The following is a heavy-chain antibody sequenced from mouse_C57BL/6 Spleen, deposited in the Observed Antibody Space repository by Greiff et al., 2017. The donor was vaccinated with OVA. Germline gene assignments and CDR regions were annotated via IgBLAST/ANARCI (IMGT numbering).Heavy chain of an antibody. V-gene: IGHV14-1*01. D-gene: IGHD2-12*01. CDR1: GFNIKDYY. Sequence: VQLQQSGAELVRPGASVKLSCTASGFNIKDYYMHWVKQRPEQGLEWIGRIDPEDGDTEYAPKFQGKATMTAEQSTNTAYLQLSSLTSEDTAVYYCPTGLVPFDYGGQGTTLTVSS. CDR2: IDPEDGDT. CDR3: PTGLVPFDY. J-gene: IGHJ2*01.